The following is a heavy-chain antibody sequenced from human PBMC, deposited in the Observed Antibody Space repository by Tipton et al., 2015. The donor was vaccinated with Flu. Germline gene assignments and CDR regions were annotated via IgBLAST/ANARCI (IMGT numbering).Heavy chain of an antibody. CDR2: SYYSGST. Sequence: CLWIRQPPGKGLEWIGFSYYSGSTSYNPSLQSRVTISVDTSGNQFSLNLKSVTAADTAVYYCARDRGWPASLDYWGRGILVTVSS. CDR3: ARDRGWPASLDY. V-gene: IGHV4-59*01. D-gene: IGHD3-10*01. J-gene: IGHJ4*02.